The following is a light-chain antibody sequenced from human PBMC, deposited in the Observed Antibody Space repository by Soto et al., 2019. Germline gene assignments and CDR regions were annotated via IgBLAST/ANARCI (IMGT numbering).Light chain of an antibody. Sequence: DIVMTQSPLSLPVTPGEPASISCRSSQSLLHSNGYNYLDWYLQKPGQSPQLLIYLGSNRASGVPDRVSRSGSGTDFTLNISRVEAEDVGVYYCMQALQTPFTFGPGTKVDIK. CDR3: MQALQTPFT. J-gene: IGKJ3*01. CDR2: LGS. V-gene: IGKV2-28*01. CDR1: QSLLHSNGYNY.